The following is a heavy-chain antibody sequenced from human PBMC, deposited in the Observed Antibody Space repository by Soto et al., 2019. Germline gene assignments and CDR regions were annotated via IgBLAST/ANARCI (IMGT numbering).Heavy chain of an antibody. CDR3: ARDTTVVNFDY. J-gene: IGHJ4*02. CDR1: GFTFSSYW. Sequence: PGGSLRLSCAASGFTFSSYWMHWVRQVPGKGLVWVSRINSDGSSTSYADSVKGRFTISRDNAKNTLYLQMNSLRVEDTAVYYCARDTTVVNFDYWGQGTLVTVSS. D-gene: IGHD4-17*01. CDR2: INSDGSST. V-gene: IGHV3-74*01.